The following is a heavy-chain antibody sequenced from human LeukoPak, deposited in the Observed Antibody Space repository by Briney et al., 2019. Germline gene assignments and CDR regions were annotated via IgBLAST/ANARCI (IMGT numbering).Heavy chain of an antibody. D-gene: IGHD6-13*01. CDR1: GYTFTGYY. V-gene: IGHV1-2*02. CDR3: ARVAAAGTNWFDP. Sequence: ASVKVSCKASGYTFTGYYMHWVRQAPGQGLEWMGWINPNSGGTNYAQKFQGRVTMTRDTSTSTVYMELSSLRSEDTAVYYCARVAAAGTNWFDPWGQGTLVTVSS. CDR2: INPNSGGT. J-gene: IGHJ5*02.